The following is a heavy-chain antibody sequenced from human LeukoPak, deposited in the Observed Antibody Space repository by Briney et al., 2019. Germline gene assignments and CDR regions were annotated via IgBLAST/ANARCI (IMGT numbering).Heavy chain of an antibody. CDR3: AREIRIAAAGTEAFDI. CDR2: IIPIFGTA. Sequence: SSVKVSCKASGGTFSSYAISWVRQAPGQGREWMGWIIPIFGTANYAQKYQRRVTITTDESTSTAYMELSSLRSEDTAVCYCAREIRIAAAGTEAFDIWGQGTIGNVSS. J-gene: IGHJ3*02. D-gene: IGHD6-13*01. CDR1: GGTFSSYA. V-gene: IGHV1-69*05.